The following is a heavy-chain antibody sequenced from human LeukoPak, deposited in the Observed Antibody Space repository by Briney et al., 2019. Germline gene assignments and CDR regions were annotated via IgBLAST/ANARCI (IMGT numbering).Heavy chain of an antibody. V-gene: IGHV3-23*01. Sequence: PGGSLRLSCAASGFTFSSYGMSWVRQAPGKGLEWVSAISGSGGSTYYADSVKGRFTISRDNSKNTLYLQMNSLRAEDTAVYYCASGVYYYDSSGYYSQFGYWGQGTLVTVSS. CDR3: ASGVYYYDSSGYYSQFGY. CDR1: GFTFSSYG. J-gene: IGHJ4*02. CDR2: ISGSGGST. D-gene: IGHD3-22*01.